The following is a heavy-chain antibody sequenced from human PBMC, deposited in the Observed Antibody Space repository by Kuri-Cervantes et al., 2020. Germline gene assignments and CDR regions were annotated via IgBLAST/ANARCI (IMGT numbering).Heavy chain of an antibody. CDR2: IYWDDDK. CDR1: GFSLSTSGVG. Sequence: SGPTLVKPPQTLTLTCTFSGFSLSTSGVGAGWIRQPPGKALEWFALIYWDDDKRYSPSLKSRLTITKDTSKNQVVLTMTNMDPVDTATYYFAHQYSSGPKTSFDYWGQGTLVTVSS. D-gene: IGHD6-19*01. CDR3: AHQYSSGPKTSFDY. J-gene: IGHJ4*02. V-gene: IGHV2-5*02.